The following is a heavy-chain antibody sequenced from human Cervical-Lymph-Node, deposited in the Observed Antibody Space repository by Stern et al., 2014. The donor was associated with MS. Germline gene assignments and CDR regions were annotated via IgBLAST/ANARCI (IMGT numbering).Heavy chain of an antibody. CDR3: AGEVAGHRLGMMDV. V-gene: IGHV1-46*01. CDR2: SNPSGGST. CDR1: GYTFTSYY. J-gene: IGHJ6*02. Sequence: QLVQSGAEVKKPGASVKVSCKACGYTFTSYYMHWVRQAPGQGLEWMGLSNPSGGSTSYAQKFQDRITMTRDTSTSTVYRELSILRSEDTAVYYCAGEVAGHRLGMMDVWGQGTTVTVSS. D-gene: IGHD6-19*01.